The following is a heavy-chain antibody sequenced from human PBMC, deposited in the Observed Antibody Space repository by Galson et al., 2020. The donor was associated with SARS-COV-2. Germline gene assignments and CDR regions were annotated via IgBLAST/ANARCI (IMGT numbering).Heavy chain of an antibody. J-gene: IGHJ4*02. V-gene: IGHV3-7*01. Sequence: GESLKISCVASGLIFSDYWINWVRQAPGKGLEWVANIKQDGSAKHYADSVKGRFTISRDNAMNSLYLQMNSLRAEDTAVYYCARARYSGYSGYWGQGTLVAVSS. CDR2: IKQDGSAK. CDR1: GLIFSDYW. CDR3: ARARYSGYSGY. D-gene: IGHD5-12*01.